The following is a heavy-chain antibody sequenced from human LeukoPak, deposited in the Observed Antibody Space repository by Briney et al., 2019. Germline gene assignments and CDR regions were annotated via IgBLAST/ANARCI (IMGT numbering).Heavy chain of an antibody. CDR2: IIPIFGTA. CDR1: GGTFSSYA. D-gene: IGHD3-16*02. V-gene: IGHV1-69*13. J-gene: IGHJ4*02. CDR3: ARQAALLRLGELSLFR. Sequence: SVKVSCKASGGTFSSYAISWVRQAPGQGLEWMGGIIPIFGTANYAQKFQGRVTITADESTSTAYMELSSLRSEDTAVYYCARQAALLRLGELSLFRWGQGTLVTVSS.